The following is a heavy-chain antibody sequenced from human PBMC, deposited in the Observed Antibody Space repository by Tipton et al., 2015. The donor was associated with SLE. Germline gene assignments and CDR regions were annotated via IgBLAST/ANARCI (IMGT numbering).Heavy chain of an antibody. D-gene: IGHD2-2*03. J-gene: IGHJ3*02. CDR1: GASISRHY. V-gene: IGHV4-59*11. CDR2: IFHSGGT. Sequence: TLSLTCTVSGASISRHYWTWIRQPPGKGLEWIGDIFHSGGTNYNPSLKSRVTISVDTSKSQFSLKLSSVTAADTAVYYCARVAGWIEDAFDIWGQGTMVTVSS. CDR3: ARVAGWIEDAFDI.